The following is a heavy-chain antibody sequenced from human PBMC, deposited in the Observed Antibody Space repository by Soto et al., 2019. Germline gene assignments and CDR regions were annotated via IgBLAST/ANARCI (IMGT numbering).Heavy chain of an antibody. V-gene: IGHV3-7*01. J-gene: IGHJ6*02. CDR1: GLPFVKHY. D-gene: IGHD1-1*01. Sequence: GGSHRLPCAASGLPFVKHYITWLRPAPGKGPEWVANIKPDGSEQYYVDSVKGRFTISRDNANNSLYLQMNSLRAEDTAVYFCARGHWNYYYGVDVRGHGTKVTISS. CDR3: ARGHWNYYYGVDV. CDR2: IKPDGSEQ.